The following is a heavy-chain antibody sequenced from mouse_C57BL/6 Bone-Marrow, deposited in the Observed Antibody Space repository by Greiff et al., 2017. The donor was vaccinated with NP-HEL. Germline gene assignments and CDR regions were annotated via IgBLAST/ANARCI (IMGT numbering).Heavy chain of an antibody. J-gene: IGHJ1*03. Sequence: VQLQQSGAELMKPGASVKLSCKATGYTFTGYWIEWAKQRPGHGLEWIGEILPGSGSTNYNEKFKGKATFTADTSSNTAYMQLSSLTTEDSAIYYCAREIYDGYSLHWYFDVWGTGTTVTVSS. D-gene: IGHD2-3*01. CDR2: ILPGSGST. CDR3: AREIYDGYSLHWYFDV. V-gene: IGHV1-9*01. CDR1: GYTFTGYW.